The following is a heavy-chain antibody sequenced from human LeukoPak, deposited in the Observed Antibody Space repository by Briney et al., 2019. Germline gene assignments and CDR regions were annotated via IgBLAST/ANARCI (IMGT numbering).Heavy chain of an antibody. V-gene: IGHV3-66*01. J-gene: IGHJ4*02. D-gene: IGHD6-19*01. CDR1: GFTVSSNY. CDR2: IYGGGST. Sequence: PGGSLRLSCAVSGFTVSSNYMSWVRQAPGKGLEWVSVIYGGGSTYYADPVKGRFTISRDNSKNTLYLQMNSLRAEDTAVYYCARAASVAGTYALNHWGQGTLVTVSS. CDR3: ARAASVAGTYALNH.